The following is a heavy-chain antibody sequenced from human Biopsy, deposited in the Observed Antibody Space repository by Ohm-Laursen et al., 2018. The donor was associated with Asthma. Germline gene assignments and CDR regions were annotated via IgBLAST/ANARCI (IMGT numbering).Heavy chain of an antibody. V-gene: IGHV4-31*03. CDR2: IYYSGST. CDR1: GGAIDSGAYY. Sequence: SQTLSLTCTVSGGAIDSGAYYWRWIRQLPGKGLEWIGYIYYSGSTYYNPSLKSRVTISVDTSQNQFSLNLNSVPAADTAVYYCARDGSSVAGTPYGMDVWGQGTTVTVSS. J-gene: IGHJ6*02. CDR3: ARDGSSVAGTPYGMDV. D-gene: IGHD6-19*01.